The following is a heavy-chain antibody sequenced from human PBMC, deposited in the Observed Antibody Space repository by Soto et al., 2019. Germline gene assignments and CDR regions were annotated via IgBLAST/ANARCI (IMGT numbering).Heavy chain of an antibody. CDR2: VSGRGDGT. Sequence: EIQILESGGALVQPGGSLRLSCSVSGFTFSDYAMNWVRQAPGKGLEWVSAVSGRGDGTFYADSVKGRFNISRDNSKNTVYMQINSLTVDDTAVYYCAKDVEEVLPYYGMEVWGRGTTVRVCS. CDR1: GFTFSDYA. CDR3: AKDVEEVLPYYGMEV. J-gene: IGHJ6*02. V-gene: IGHV3-23*01.